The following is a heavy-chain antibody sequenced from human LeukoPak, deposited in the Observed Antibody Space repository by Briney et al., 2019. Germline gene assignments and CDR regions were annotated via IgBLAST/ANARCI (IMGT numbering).Heavy chain of an antibody. CDR1: GYSISSGYY. D-gene: IGHD6-19*01. V-gene: IGHV4-38-2*02. Sequence: PSETLSLTCTVSGYSISSGYYWGWIRQPPGKGLEWIGSIYHSGSTYYNPSLKSRVTISVDTSKNQFSLKLSSVTAADTAVYYCARDQSVAGLGYWGQGTLVTVSS. J-gene: IGHJ4*02. CDR3: ARDQSVAGLGY. CDR2: IYHSGST.